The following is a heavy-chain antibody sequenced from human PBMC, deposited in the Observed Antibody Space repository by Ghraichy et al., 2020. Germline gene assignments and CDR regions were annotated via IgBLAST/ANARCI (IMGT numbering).Heavy chain of an antibody. V-gene: IGHV3-53*01. J-gene: IGHJ6*02. CDR2: IYSGGST. CDR1: GFTVSSNY. CDR3: ARGGGSGYYDSSGYYYPYYGMDV. D-gene: IGHD3-22*01. Sequence: GGSLRLSCAASGFTVSSNYMSWVRQAPGKGLEWVSVIYSGGSTYYADSVKGRFTISRDNSKNTLYLQMNSLRAEDTAVYYCARGGGSGYYDSSGYYYPYYGMDVWGQGTTVTVSS.